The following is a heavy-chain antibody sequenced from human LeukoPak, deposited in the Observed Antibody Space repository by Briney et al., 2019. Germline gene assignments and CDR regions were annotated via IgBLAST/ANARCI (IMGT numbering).Heavy chain of an antibody. Sequence: GGSLRLSCAASGFILSSNTMNWVRQAPGKGLEWVANIKQDGSEKYYVDSVKGRFTISRDNAKNTLNLQMNSLRAEDTAVYYCARDLGQYYDTSDNWFDPWGQGTLVTVSS. V-gene: IGHV3-7*01. CDR1: GFILSSNT. J-gene: IGHJ5*02. CDR3: ARDLGQYYDTSDNWFDP. CDR2: IKQDGSEK. D-gene: IGHD3-22*01.